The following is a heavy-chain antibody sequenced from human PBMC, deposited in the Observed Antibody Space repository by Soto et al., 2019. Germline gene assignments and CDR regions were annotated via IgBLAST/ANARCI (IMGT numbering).Heavy chain of an antibody. D-gene: IGHD3-3*01. CDR3: ASLAPPGPLWSGYYTSDY. CDR2: IYYSGST. J-gene: IGHJ4*02. V-gene: IGHV4-31*03. CDR1: GGSISSGGYY. Sequence: SETLSLTCTVSGGSISSGGYYWSWIRQHPRKGLEWIVYIYYSGSTYYNPSLKSRVTISVDTSKNHFSLKLSSVTAADTAVYYCASLAPPGPLWSGYYTSDYWGQGTLVTVSS.